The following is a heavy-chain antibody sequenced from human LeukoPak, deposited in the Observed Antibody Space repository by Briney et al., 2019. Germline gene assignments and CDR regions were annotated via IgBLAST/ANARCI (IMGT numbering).Heavy chain of an antibody. V-gene: IGHV3-64D*09. CDR1: GSTFSSYG. D-gene: IGHD6-19*01. CDR2: INGNGRST. Sequence: GGSLRLSCAASGSTFSSYGIHWVRQAPGKGLEYVSAINGNGRSTYYADSVEGRFSISRDNSKNTLYLQMSSLRTEDTAVYYCVKYSSGWYYDYWGQGTLVTVSS. J-gene: IGHJ4*02. CDR3: VKYSSGWYYDY.